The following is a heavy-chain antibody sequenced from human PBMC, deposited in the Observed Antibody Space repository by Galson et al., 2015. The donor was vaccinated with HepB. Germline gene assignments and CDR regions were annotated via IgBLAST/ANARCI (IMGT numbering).Heavy chain of an antibody. J-gene: IGHJ2*01. CDR2: ISAYNGNT. Sequence: QSGAEVKKPGASVKVSCKASGYTFTSYGISWVRQAPGQGLEWMGWISAYNGNTNYAQKLQGRVTMTTDTSTSTAYMELRSLRSDDTAVYYCARGARDYDSSGYSFSIDLWGRGTLVTVSS. CDR3: ARGARDYDSSGYSFSIDL. CDR1: GYTFTSYG. V-gene: IGHV1-18*01. D-gene: IGHD3-22*01.